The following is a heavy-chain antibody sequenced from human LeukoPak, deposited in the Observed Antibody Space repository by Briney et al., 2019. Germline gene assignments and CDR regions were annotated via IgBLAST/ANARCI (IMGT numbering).Heavy chain of an antibody. J-gene: IGHJ4*02. V-gene: IGHV3-53*01. CDR1: GFTVSSNY. CDR2: IYSGGST. Sequence: PGGSLRLSCAASGFTVSSNYMSWVRQAPGKGLEWVSVIYSGGSTYYADSVKGRFTISRDISKNTLYLQMNSLRVEDTAVYYCAKGPKLGDGFHCDYWGQGTLVTVSS. CDR3: AKGPKLGDGFHCDY. D-gene: IGHD5-24*01.